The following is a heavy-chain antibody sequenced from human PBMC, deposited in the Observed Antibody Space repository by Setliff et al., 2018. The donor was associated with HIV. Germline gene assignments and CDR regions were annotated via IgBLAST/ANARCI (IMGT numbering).Heavy chain of an antibody. CDR2: IDYTGST. CDR1: GASVSSGGFY. J-gene: IGHJ4*02. CDR3: ECCNSDDGYFDS. D-gene: IGHD1-1*01. V-gene: IGHV4-30-4*08. Sequence: PSETLSLTCTVSGASVSSGGFYWSWIRQPPGKGLEWIGYIDYTGSTYYNPSLKSRVTISLDTSRNQFSLKLSSVTAADTAVYYCECCNSDDGYFDSWGQGALVTVSS.